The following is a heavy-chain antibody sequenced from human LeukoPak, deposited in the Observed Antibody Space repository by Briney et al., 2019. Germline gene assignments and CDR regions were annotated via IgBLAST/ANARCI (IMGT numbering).Heavy chain of an antibody. D-gene: IGHD6-19*01. CDR2: IWYDGSNK. CDR1: GLTFSSYG. J-gene: IGHJ4*02. CDR3: ARDHSSGWYSDYFDY. Sequence: GGSLRLSCAVSGLTFSSYGMHWVRQAPGKGLEWAAVIWYDGSNKYYADSVKGRFTISRDNSKNTLYLQMNSLRAEDTAVYYCARDHSSGWYSDYFDYWGQGTLVTVSS. V-gene: IGHV3-33*08.